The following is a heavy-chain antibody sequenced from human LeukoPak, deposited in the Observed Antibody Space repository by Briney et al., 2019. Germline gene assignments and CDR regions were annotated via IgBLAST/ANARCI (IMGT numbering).Heavy chain of an antibody. CDR3: AKDPVQYNWGNDY. Sequence: GGSLRLSRAASGFTFSSYGMHWVRQAPGKGLEWVAFIRYDGSNKYYADSVKGRFTIYRDNSKTTLYLQMNSLRAEDTAVYYCAKDPVQYNWGNDYWGQGTLVTVSS. CDR1: GFTFSSYG. CDR2: IRYDGSNK. V-gene: IGHV3-30*02. D-gene: IGHD1-20*01. J-gene: IGHJ4*02.